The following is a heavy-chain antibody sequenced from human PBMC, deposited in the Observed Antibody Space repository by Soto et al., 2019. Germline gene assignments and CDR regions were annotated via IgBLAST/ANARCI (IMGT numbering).Heavy chain of an antibody. Sequence: QVQLVQSGAEVKKPGSSVKVSCKASGGTFSSYAISWVRQAPGQGLEWMGGIIPIFGTANYAQKFQGRVTMTRDTSITTAYMELSRLRSDDTAVYYCARGHCSSTSCYGSDYYYGLDVWGQGTTVTVSS. CDR1: GGTFSSYA. CDR2: IIPIFGTA. J-gene: IGHJ6*02. V-gene: IGHV1-69*06. D-gene: IGHD2-2*01. CDR3: ARGHCSSTSCYGSDYYYGLDV.